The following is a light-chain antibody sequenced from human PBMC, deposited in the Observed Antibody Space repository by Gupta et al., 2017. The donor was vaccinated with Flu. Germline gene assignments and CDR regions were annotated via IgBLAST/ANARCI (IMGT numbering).Light chain of an antibody. J-gene: IGKJ2*03. V-gene: IGKV3-20*01. CDR1: QSVSSCY. Sequence: EIVLTQSPGTLSLSPGERATLSCRASQSVSSCYLAWYQQKPGQARRLLIYGTTSRATGSPDRFSGRGWGTDFTLTISRLEPEDFAVYYCQQDGSSPYSFGQGTKMEIK. CDR2: GTT. CDR3: QQDGSSPYS.